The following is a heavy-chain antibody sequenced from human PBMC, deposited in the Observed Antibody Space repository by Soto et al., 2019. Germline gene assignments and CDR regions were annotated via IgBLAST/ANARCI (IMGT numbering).Heavy chain of an antibody. D-gene: IGHD3-16*02. Sequence: QLQLQESGSGLVKPSQTLSLTCAVSGGSISSGGYSWSWIRQPPGKGQEWIGYIYHSGSTHYNPSLKSRVPRSVDKPNHHFPLKPTAAAAAHTAVYYFARGRSHFEHWGQGTLVTVSS. CDR3: ARGRSHFEH. CDR1: GGSISSGGYS. CDR2: IYHSGST. V-gene: IGHV4-30-2*01. J-gene: IGHJ4*02.